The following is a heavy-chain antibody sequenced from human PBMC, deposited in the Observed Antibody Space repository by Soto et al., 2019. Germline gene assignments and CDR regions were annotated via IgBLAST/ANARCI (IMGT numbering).Heavy chain of an antibody. CDR3: ARDVLRGYCSGGSCYNFDY. V-gene: IGHV1-69*13. CDR1: GGTFSSYA. D-gene: IGHD2-15*01. Sequence: SVKVSCKASGGTFSSYAISWVRQAPLQGREWMGGIIPIFGTTNYAQKFQGRVTITADESTSTAYMELSSLRSEDTAVYYCARDVLRGYCSGGSCYNFDYWCQ. CDR2: IIPIFGTT. J-gene: IGHJ4*01.